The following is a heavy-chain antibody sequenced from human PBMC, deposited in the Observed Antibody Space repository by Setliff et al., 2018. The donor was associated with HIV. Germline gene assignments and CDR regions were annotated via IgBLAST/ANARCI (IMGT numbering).Heavy chain of an antibody. CDR3: ARDEGAGPVGS. Sequence: SETLSLTCTVSGGSIRSGSYYWSWTRQRPEKGLEWIGYIYHSGSTYYSPSLKSRVSISIDMSKNQFYLKLNSVTAADTAVYYCARDEGAGPVGSWGRGTLVTVSS. CDR1: GGSIRSGSYY. CDR2: IYHSGST. V-gene: IGHV4-31*03. D-gene: IGHD1-26*01. J-gene: IGHJ4*02.